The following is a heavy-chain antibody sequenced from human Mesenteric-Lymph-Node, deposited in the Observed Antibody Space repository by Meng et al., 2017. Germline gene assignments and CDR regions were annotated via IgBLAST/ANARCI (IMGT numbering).Heavy chain of an antibody. D-gene: IGHD1-26*01. J-gene: IGHJ4*02. CDR1: GGSIISSVW. V-gene: IGHV4-4*02. Sequence: QLQLQESGPGLVKPSGPRSPTCAVSGGSIISSVWWSWVRQSPGKGLEWIGEIFHSGSTQYNPSLKSRATISVDKSKNQFTLKLTSLTAADTATYYCARFDISTSGRGDYWGQGILVTVSS. CDR3: ARFDISTSGRGDY. CDR2: IFHSGST.